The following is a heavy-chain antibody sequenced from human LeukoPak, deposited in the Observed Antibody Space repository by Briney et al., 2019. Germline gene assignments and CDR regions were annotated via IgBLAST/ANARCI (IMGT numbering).Heavy chain of an antibody. J-gene: IGHJ4*02. D-gene: IGHD5-18*01. CDR2: NNSNSGGT. CDR3: AREMTWIQLED. V-gene: IGHV1-2*02. Sequence: GASVNVSCKSCGYTFTGYYMHWVRQARGQGLEGMGWNNSNSGGTNYAQKFQGRVTMTRDTSISTAYMELSRLRSDDTAVYYCAREMTWIQLEDWGPRTLVTVSS. CDR1: GYTFTGYY.